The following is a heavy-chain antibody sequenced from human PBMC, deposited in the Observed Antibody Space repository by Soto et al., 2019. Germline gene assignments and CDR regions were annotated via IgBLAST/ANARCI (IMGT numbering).Heavy chain of an antibody. Sequence: ASVKVSFKASRYTFTGYYLHWVRQAPGQGLEWMGWINPKTGDTTYAQKFQGRVTLTRDTSISTAYMELGRLGSDDTAVYYCARDNSGIEYGDFDYWGQGTLVTVSS. V-gene: IGHV1-2*02. CDR3: ARDNSGIEYGDFDY. D-gene: IGHD1-26*01. CDR1: RYTFTGYY. CDR2: INPKTGDT. J-gene: IGHJ4*02.